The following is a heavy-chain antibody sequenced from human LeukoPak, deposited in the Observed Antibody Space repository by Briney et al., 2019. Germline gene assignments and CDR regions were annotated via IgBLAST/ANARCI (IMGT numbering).Heavy chain of an antibody. Sequence: ASVKVSCKASGYTFTGYYMHWVRQAPGQGLEWMGWINPNSGGTNYAQKFQGRVTMTRDTSTSTVYMDLSSLRSEDTAVYYCARASGSNNFYFDYWGQGTLVTVFS. CDR1: GYTFTGYY. J-gene: IGHJ4*02. CDR3: ARASGSNNFYFDY. V-gene: IGHV1-2*02. D-gene: IGHD3-10*01. CDR2: INPNSGGT.